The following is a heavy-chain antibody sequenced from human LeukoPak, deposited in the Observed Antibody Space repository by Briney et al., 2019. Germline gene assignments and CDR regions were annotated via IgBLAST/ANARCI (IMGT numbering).Heavy chain of an antibody. J-gene: IGHJ4*02. D-gene: IGHD6-13*01. CDR2: IRSKANSYAT. CDR3: TTTAERAVAGTGFDY. V-gene: IGHV3-73*01. CDR1: GFTFSGSA. Sequence: SGGSLRLSCAASGFTFSGSAMHWARQASGKGLEWVGRIRSKANSYATAYAASVKGRFTISRDDSKNTAYLQMNSLKTEDTAVYYCTTTAERAVAGTGFDYWGQGTLVTVSS.